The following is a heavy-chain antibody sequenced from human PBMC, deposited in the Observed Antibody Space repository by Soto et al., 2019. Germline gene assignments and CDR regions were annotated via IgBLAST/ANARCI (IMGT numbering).Heavy chain of an antibody. CDR2: INHSGST. CDR1: GGSFSGYY. D-gene: IGHD6-13*01. Sequence: SETLSLTCAVYGGSFSGYYWSWIRQPPGKGLEWIGEINHSGSTNYNPSLKSRVTISVDTSKNQFSLKLSSVTAADTAVYYCARSSLYSSSWYHYYWGQGTLVTVSS. CDR3: ARSSLYSSSWYHYY. V-gene: IGHV4-34*01. J-gene: IGHJ4*02.